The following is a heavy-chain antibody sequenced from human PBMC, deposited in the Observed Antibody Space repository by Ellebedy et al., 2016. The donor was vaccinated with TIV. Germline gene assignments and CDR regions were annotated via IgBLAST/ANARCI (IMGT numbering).Heavy chain of an antibody. CDR1: GFSFSTYW. D-gene: IGHD3-16*01. CDR2: INTDGTIT. CDR3: ARDYWGY. J-gene: IGHJ4*02. V-gene: IGHV3-74*01. Sequence: GESLKISCAASGFSFSTYWMFWVRQAPGKWLVWVSRINTDGTITDYADSVKGRFTISRDNAKNTLYLQMNSLRADDTAVYYCARDYWGYWGQGTLVTVSS.